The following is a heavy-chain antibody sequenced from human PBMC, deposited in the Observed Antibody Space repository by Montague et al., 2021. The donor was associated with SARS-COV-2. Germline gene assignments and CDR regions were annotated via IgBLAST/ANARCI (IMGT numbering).Heavy chain of an antibody. D-gene: IGHD6-13*01. Sequence: SETLSPTRTVSGGSISSYYWSWIRQPPGKGLEWIGYFYYIGSTNYNPSLKSRVTISVDTSKNQFSLKLSSVTAADTAVYYCARGTAAGTNFDYWGQGTLVTVSS. CDR2: FYYIGST. V-gene: IGHV4-59*01. J-gene: IGHJ4*02. CDR3: ARGTAAGTNFDY. CDR1: GGSISSYY.